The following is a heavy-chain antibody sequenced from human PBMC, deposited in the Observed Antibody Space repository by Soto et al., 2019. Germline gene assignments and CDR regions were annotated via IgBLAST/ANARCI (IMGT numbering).Heavy chain of an antibody. CDR3: ARANDFWSGYYWGDYYYYYGMDV. CDR2: IYHSGST. J-gene: IGHJ6*02. V-gene: IGHV4-4*02. CDR1: GGSISSSNW. Sequence: PSETLSLTCAVSGGSISSSNWWSWVRQPPGKGLEWIGEIYHSGSTNYNPSLKSRVTISVDTSKNQFSLKLSSVTAADTAVYYCARANDFWSGYYWGDYYYYYGMDVWGQGTTVTVSS. D-gene: IGHD3-3*01.